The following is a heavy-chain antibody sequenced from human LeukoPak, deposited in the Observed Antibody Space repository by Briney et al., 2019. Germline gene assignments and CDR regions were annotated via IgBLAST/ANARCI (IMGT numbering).Heavy chain of an antibody. V-gene: IGHV3-23*01. Sequence: PGGSLRLSCAASGFAFSSYAMSWVRQAPGKGLEWVSAISGSGGSTYYADSVKGRFTISRDNSKNTLYLQMNSLRAEDTAVYYCAKDQVSRSPYNWFDPWGQGTLVTVSS. J-gene: IGHJ5*02. D-gene: IGHD3-3*02. CDR2: ISGSGGST. CDR3: AKDQVSRSPYNWFDP. CDR1: GFAFSSYA.